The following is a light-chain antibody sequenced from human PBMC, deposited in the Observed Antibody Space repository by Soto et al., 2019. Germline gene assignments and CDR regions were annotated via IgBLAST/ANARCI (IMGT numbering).Light chain of an antibody. CDR2: DAS. CDR1: QSVSSY. Sequence: EIVLTQSPATLSLSPGERATLSCRASQSVSSYLAWYQQKPGQAPRLLIYDASNRATVIPASFSGSGSGTGFTLTISSLEPEDFAVYYCQQRSNWPLTFGGGTKVEIK. V-gene: IGKV3-11*01. J-gene: IGKJ4*01. CDR3: QQRSNWPLT.